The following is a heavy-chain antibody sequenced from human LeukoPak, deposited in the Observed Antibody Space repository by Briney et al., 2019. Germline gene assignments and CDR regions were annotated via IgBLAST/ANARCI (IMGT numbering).Heavy chain of an antibody. CDR2: INHSGST. Sequence: SETLSLTCAVYGGSFSGYYWSWIRQPPGKGLEWIGEINHSGSTNYNPSLESRVTISVDTSKNQFSLKLSSVTAADTAVYYCARLRPNYQLLYPRDNWFDPWGQGTLVTVSS. CDR3: ARLRPNYQLLYPRDNWFDP. V-gene: IGHV4-34*01. J-gene: IGHJ5*02. CDR1: GGSFSGYY. D-gene: IGHD2-2*02.